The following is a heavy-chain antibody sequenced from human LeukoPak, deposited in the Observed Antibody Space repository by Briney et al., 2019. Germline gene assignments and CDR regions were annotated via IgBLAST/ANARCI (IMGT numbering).Heavy chain of an antibody. Sequence: PGGSLRLSCAASGFTFSSYGMHWVRQAPGKGLEWVAVIWYDGSNKYYADSVKGRFTISRDNSKNTLYLQMNSLRAEDTAVYYCARDSYGGIWRYFDYWGQGTLVTVSS. CDR3: ARDSYGGIWRYFDY. D-gene: IGHD3-16*01. CDR1: GFTFSSYG. CDR2: IWYDGSNK. V-gene: IGHV3-33*01. J-gene: IGHJ4*02.